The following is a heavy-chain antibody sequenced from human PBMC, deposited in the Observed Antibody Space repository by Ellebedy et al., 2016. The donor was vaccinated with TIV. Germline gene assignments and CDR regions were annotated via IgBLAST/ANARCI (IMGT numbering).Heavy chain of an antibody. CDR1: GYTFTSYY. CDR2: INPSGGST. Sequence: AASVKVSCKASGYTFTSYYIHWVRQAPGQGLEWMGIINPSGGSTSYAQKLQGRVTMTTDTSTSTAYMALRSLRSDDTAVYYCARVPRGHDYGGENWFDPWGQGTLVTVSS. J-gene: IGHJ5*01. V-gene: IGHV1-46*01. CDR3: ARVPRGHDYGGENWFDP. D-gene: IGHD4-23*01.